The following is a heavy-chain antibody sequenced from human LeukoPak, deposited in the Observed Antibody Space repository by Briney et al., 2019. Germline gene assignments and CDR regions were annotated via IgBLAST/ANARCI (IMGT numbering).Heavy chain of an antibody. CDR1: GLTFSSYA. D-gene: IGHD3-22*01. CDR3: YLDYYDSSGYSAVY. Sequence: GGSLRLSCAASGLTFSSYAMSWVRQAPGKGLEWVSAISGSGGSTYYADSVKGRFTISRDNSKNTLYLQMNSLRAEDTAVYYSYLDYYDSSGYSAVYWGQGTLVTVSS. J-gene: IGHJ4*02. V-gene: IGHV3-23*01. CDR2: ISGSGGST.